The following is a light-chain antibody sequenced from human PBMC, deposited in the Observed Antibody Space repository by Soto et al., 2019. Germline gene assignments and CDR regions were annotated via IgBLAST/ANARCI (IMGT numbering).Light chain of an antibody. CDR3: QQYGSSPIT. CDR2: GAS. V-gene: IGKV3-20*01. CDR1: QSVSSSF. J-gene: IGKJ5*01. Sequence: EVVLTQSPGTLSLSPGERATLSCRASQSVSSSFLAWYQQKPGQAPRLLIHGASSRATGIPARFSGSGSGTDFTLTISRLQPEEFAVYYCQQYGSSPITFGQGTRLEIK.